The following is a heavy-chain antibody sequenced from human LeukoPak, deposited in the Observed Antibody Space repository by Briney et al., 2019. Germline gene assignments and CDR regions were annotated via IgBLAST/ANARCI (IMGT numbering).Heavy chain of an antibody. Sequence: SETLSLTCTVSGGSISSYYWSWIRQPPGKGLEWIGYIYYSGSTNYNPSPKSRVTISVDTSKNQFSLKLSSVTAADTAVYYCARGITIFGVVIQNWFDPWGQGTLVTVSS. V-gene: IGHV4-59*08. CDR1: GGSISSYY. CDR2: IYYSGST. CDR3: ARGITIFGVVIQNWFDP. J-gene: IGHJ5*02. D-gene: IGHD3-3*01.